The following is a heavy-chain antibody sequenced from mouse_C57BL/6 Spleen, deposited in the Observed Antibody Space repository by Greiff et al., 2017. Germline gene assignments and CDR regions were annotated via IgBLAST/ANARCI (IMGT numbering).Heavy chain of an antibody. Sequence: EVKVVESGGGLVKPGGSLKLSCAASGFTFSDYGMHWVRQAPEKGLEWVAYISSGSSTIYYADTVKGRFTISRDNAKNTLFLQMTSLRSEDTAMYYCARPYGSSYDAMDYWGQGTSVTVSS. D-gene: IGHD1-1*01. CDR3: ARPYGSSYDAMDY. CDR2: ISSGSSTI. CDR1: GFTFSDYG. V-gene: IGHV5-17*01. J-gene: IGHJ4*01.